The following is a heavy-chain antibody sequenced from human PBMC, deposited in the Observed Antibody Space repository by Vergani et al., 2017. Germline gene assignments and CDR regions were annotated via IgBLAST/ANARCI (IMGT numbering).Heavy chain of an antibody. CDR3: AHNGPLAAAVDY. CDR2: IYWNDDK. Sequence: QITLKESGPTLVKPTQTLTLTCTFSGFSVSTSGVGVGWIRQPPGKALEWLALIYWNDDKRYSPSLKSRLTITKNTSKNQVVLTMTNMDPVDTATYYCAHNGPLAAAVDYWGQGTLVTVSS. J-gene: IGHJ4*02. CDR1: GFSVSTSGVG. V-gene: IGHV2-5*01. D-gene: IGHD6-13*01.